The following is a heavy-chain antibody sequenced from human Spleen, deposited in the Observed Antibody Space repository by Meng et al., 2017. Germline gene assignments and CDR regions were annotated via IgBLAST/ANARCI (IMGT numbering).Heavy chain of an antibody. CDR3: TWDDKAVSDY. CDR2: IKSNTDGGTT. V-gene: IGHV3-15*01. D-gene: IGHD3-9*01. J-gene: IGHJ4*02. Sequence: GESLKISCAASGFYFGNAWMSWVRQAPGKGPEWVGRIKSNTDGGTTDYAAPVTGRFTISRDDSTNTLYLQLNRLKIDDTARYYCTWDDKAVSDYWGQGTLVTVYS. CDR1: GFYFGNAW.